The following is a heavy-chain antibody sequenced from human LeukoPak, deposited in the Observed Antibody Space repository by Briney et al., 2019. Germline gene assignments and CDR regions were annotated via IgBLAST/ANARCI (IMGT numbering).Heavy chain of an antibody. Sequence: SETLSLTCTVSGGSISSSSYYWGWIRQPPGKGLEWIGSIYYSGSTYYNPSLKSRVTISVDTSKNQFSLKLSSVTAADTAVYYCAGDILTPAGPFDYWGQGTLVTVSS. V-gene: IGHV4-39*07. J-gene: IGHJ4*02. CDR2: IYYSGST. D-gene: IGHD2-2*01. CDR3: AGDILTPAGPFDY. CDR1: GGSISSSSYY.